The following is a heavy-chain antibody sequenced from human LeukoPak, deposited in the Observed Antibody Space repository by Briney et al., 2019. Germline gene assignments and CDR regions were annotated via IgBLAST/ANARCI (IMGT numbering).Heavy chain of an antibody. CDR2: IHGNGETT. CDR3: GRDPNGDYVGAFEF. CDR1: GFMFSRFG. Sequence: GGSLRLSCVGSGFMFSRFGLIWVRQAPGKGLEWVSGIHGNGETTYYGDSVKSRFTISRDNSKSTLYLQMNSLRVEDTAEYFCGRDPNGDYVGAFEFWGQGTKVAVSS. J-gene: IGHJ3*01. D-gene: IGHD3-16*01. V-gene: IGHV3-23*01.